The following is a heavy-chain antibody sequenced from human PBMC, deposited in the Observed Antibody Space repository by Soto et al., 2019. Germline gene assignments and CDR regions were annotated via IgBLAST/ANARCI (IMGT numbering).Heavy chain of an antibody. J-gene: IGHJ6*04. CDR2: IRAYNGNT. CDR1: CYTFTSYG. Sequence: QVQLVQSGAEVKKAWASVKGSCKASCYTFTSYGISWVRQAPGQGLEWVGWIRAYNGNTKYAQKPQGTVSMTTDTLTSTASMELRILRSDANAVFYCARDLPTMDVWGKGTAVTVSS. V-gene: IGHV1-18*01. CDR3: ARDLPTMDV.